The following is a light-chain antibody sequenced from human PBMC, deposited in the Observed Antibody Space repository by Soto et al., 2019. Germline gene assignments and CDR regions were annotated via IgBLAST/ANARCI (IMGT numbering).Light chain of an antibody. V-gene: IGLV2-23*01. J-gene: IGLJ1*01. CDR1: SSDVGIYNL. CDR2: EGN. CDR3: CSFADSSTYV. Sequence: QSALTQPASVSGSPGQSITISCTGTSSDVGIYNLVSWYQQHPGKAPKLMIYEGNKRPSGVSHRFSGSKSGYTASLTISGLQVEDEADYYCCSFADSSTYVFGTGTKLTVL.